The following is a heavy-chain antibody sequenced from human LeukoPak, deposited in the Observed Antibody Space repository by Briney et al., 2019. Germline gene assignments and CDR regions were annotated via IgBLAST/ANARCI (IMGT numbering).Heavy chain of an antibody. D-gene: IGHD3-9*01. CDR3: ARDGHYDILTGYYKDAFDI. Sequence: SETLSLTCTVSGVSISSYHWTWIRQPPGEGLEWIGHIYNSGSTNYNPSLRGRVTISLDTSKNQVSLKLSSVTAADTAMYYCARDGHYDILTGYYKDAFDIWGQGTMVTVSS. V-gene: IGHV4-59*01. CDR2: IYNSGST. CDR1: GVSISSYH. J-gene: IGHJ3*02.